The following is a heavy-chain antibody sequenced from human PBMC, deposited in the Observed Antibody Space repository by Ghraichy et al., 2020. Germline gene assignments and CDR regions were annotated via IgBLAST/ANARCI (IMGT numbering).Heavy chain of an antibody. J-gene: IGHJ4*02. D-gene: IGHD3-22*01. Sequence: SETLSLTCAVYGGSFSGYYWSWIRQPPGKGLEWIGEINHSGSTNYNPSLKSRVTISVDTSKNQFSLKLSSVTAADTAVYYCARSSYYYDSSGYYSPDFDYWGQGTLVTVSS. CDR2: INHSGST. V-gene: IGHV4-34*01. CDR1: GGSFSGYY. CDR3: ARSSYYYDSSGYYSPDFDY.